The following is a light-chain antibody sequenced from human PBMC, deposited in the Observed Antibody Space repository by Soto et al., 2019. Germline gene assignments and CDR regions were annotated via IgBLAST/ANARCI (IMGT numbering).Light chain of an antibody. CDR3: DSYTSSSSYV. V-gene: IGLV2-14*01. CDR1: GSDVGGHRY. Sequence: QSVLTQPASVSGSPGQSIAISCTGTGSDVGGHRYVSWYQQHPGKAPELIIYDVSNRPSGVSDRFSGSKSGNTASLTISGLQSEDEADYYCDSYTSSSSYVFGTGTKVTVL. CDR2: DVS. J-gene: IGLJ1*01.